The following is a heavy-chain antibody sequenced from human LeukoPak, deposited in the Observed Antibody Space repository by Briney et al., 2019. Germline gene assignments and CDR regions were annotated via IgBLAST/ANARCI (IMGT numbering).Heavy chain of an antibody. J-gene: IGHJ3*02. Sequence: GGSLRLSCAASGFTFSSYSMNWVRQAPGKGLEWVSSISSSSSYIYYADSVKGRFTISRDNAKNSLYLQMNSLRAEDTAVYYCARDSSTVTSDAFDIWGQGTMVTVSS. D-gene: IGHD4-17*01. V-gene: IGHV3-21*01. CDR2: ISSSSSYI. CDR1: GFTFSSYS. CDR3: ARDSSTVTSDAFDI.